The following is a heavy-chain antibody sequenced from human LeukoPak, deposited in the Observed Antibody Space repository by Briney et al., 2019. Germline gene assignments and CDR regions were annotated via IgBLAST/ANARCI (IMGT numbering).Heavy chain of an antibody. V-gene: IGHV3-23*01. CDR2: ISGSGGST. J-gene: IGHJ4*02. CDR3: ARDYDFWSGYYFDY. CDR1: GGTFSSYA. Sequence: SCKASGGTFSSYAMSWVRQAPGKGLEWVSAISGSGGSTYYADSVKGRFTISRDNSRNTLYLQMNSLRAEDTAVYYCARDYDFWSGYYFDYWGQGTLVTVSS. D-gene: IGHD3-3*01.